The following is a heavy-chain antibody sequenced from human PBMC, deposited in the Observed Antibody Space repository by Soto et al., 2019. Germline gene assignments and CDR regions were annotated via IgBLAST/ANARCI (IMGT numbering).Heavy chain of an antibody. V-gene: IGHV4-30-4*01. Sequence: SETLSLTCSVSGDSITNLDYFWAWIRQPPGQALEYIGYIYKSATTYYNPSFESRVAISVDTSKSQFSLNVTSVTAADTAVYFCARGRYCLTGRCFPNWFDSWGQGALVTVSS. D-gene: IGHD7-27*01. CDR2: IYKSATT. J-gene: IGHJ5*01. CDR1: GDSITNLDYF. CDR3: ARGRYCLTGRCFPNWFDS.